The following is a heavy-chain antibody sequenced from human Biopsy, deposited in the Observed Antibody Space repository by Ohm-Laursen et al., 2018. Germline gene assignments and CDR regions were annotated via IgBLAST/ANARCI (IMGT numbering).Heavy chain of an antibody. D-gene: IGHD2-8*01. Sequence: GSLRLSCAASGFIFSYYEMNWFRQAPGRGLEWVSYISSSGLTLYYAESVKGRFTISRDDARRSLYLQMHSLRVEDTGIYYCAVTRFMPGSDSWGQGTLVTVSS. CDR3: AVTRFMPGSDS. V-gene: IGHV3-48*03. J-gene: IGHJ4*02. CDR2: ISSSGLTL. CDR1: GFIFSYYE.